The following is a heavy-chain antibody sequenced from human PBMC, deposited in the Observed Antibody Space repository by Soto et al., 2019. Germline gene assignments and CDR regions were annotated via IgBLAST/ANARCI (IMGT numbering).Heavy chain of an antibody. D-gene: IGHD3-22*01. CDR3: ATATPFAGVVITVYYYYYMYV. CDR2: FDPEDGET. V-gene: IGHV1-24*01. Sequence: ASVKVSCKVSGYTLTELSMHWVRQAPGKGLEWMGGFDPEDGETIYAQKFQGRVTMTEDTSTDTAYMELSSLRSEDTAVYYCATATPFAGVVITVYYYYYMYVWGKGTTVTGSS. J-gene: IGHJ6*03. CDR1: GYTLTELS.